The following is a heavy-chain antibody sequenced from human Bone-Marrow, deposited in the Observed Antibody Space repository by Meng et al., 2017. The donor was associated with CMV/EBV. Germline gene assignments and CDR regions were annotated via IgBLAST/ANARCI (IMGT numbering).Heavy chain of an antibody. V-gene: IGHV3-7*01. D-gene: IGHD3-22*01. CDR1: GFTFSSYW. CDR2: IKQDGSEK. Sequence: GESLKISCAASGFTFSSYWMSWARQAPGKGLEWVANIKQDGSEKYYVDSVKGRFTISRDNAKNSLYLQMNSLRAEDTAVYYCAITTLVAAFDIWGQGTMVTVSS. CDR3: AITTLVAAFDI. J-gene: IGHJ3*02.